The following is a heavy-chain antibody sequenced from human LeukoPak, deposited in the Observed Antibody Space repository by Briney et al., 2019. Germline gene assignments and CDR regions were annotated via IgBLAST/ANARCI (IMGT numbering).Heavy chain of an antibody. D-gene: IGHD3-22*01. CDR2: IYTSGST. V-gene: IGHV4-4*07. CDR3: ARDHPPPHYYDSSGSDY. Sequence: PSETLSLTCTVSGGSISSYYWSWIRQPAGKGLEWIGRIYTSGSTNYNPSLKSRVTMSVDTSKNQFSLKLSSVTAADTAVYYCARDHPPPHYYDSSGSDYWGQGTLVTVSS. J-gene: IGHJ4*02. CDR1: GGSISSYY.